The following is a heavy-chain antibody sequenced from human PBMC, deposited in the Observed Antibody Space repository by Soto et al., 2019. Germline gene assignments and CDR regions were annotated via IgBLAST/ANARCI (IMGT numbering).Heavy chain of an antibody. CDR1: GYTFSNYD. CDR2: VNPNNGDT. D-gene: IGHD3-10*01. Sequence: QVQLVQSGAELKKPGASVKVSCKASGYTFSNYDMNWVRQATGQGPEWIGWVNPNNGDTGYAQKFQGRVTLTTDISTTTAYMELTSLRSEDTALYYCAKVSRKGSAIDFDHWGQGTLITVPS. V-gene: IGHV1-8*01. J-gene: IGHJ4*02. CDR3: AKVSRKGSAIDFDH.